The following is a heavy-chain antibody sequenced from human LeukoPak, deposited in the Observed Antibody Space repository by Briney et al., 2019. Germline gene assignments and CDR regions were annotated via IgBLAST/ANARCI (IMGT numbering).Heavy chain of an antibody. D-gene: IGHD3-9*01. CDR3: AKGPYYDILTGSFFDY. J-gene: IGHJ4*02. CDR2: ISGGGGNT. CDR1: GFTFSSYG. V-gene: IGHV3-23*01. Sequence: GGSLRLSCAASGFTFSSYGMSWVRQAPGKGLEWVSAISGGGGNTYYADSVEGRFTISRDNSKNTLYLQMNSLRAEDTAVYYCAKGPYYDILTGSFFDYWGQGTLVTVSS.